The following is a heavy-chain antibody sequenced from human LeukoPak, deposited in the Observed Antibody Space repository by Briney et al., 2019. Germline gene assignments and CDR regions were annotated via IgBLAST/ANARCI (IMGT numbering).Heavy chain of an antibody. CDR2: IYTSGST. CDR1: GGSISSGSYY. D-gene: IGHD6-19*01. V-gene: IGHV4-61*02. Sequence: SQTLSLTCTVSGGSISSGSYYWSWIRQPAGKGLEWIGRIYTSGSTNYNPSLKSRVTISVDTSKNQFSLKLSSVTAADTAVYYCARYFIAVAGYWYFDLWGRGTLVTVSS. J-gene: IGHJ2*01. CDR3: ARYFIAVAGYWYFDL.